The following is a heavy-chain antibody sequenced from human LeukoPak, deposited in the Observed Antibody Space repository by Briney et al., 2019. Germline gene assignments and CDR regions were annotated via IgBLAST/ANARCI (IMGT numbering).Heavy chain of an antibody. CDR1: GGSFSGYY. CDR3: ARGLKGYCSGGSCYSYYYYYMDV. V-gene: IGHV4-34*01. Sequence: SETLSLTCAVYGGSFSGYYWSWIRQPPGKGLEWIGEINHSGSTNYNPSLKSRVTISVDTSKNQFSLKLSSVTAADTAVYYCARGLKGYCSGGSCYSYYYYYMDVWGKGTTVTVSS. J-gene: IGHJ6*03. CDR2: INHSGST. D-gene: IGHD2-15*01.